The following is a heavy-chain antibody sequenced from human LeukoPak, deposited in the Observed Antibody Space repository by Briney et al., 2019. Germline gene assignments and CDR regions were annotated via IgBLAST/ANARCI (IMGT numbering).Heavy chain of an antibody. CDR1: GFTFSSYA. Sequence: GGSLRLSCAASGFTFSSYAMHWVRQAPGKGLEWVAVISYDGSNKYYADSVKGRFTISRDNSKNTLYLQMNSLRAEDTAVYYCARDSRYGDYVDRRWYYYYYMDVWGKGTTVTVSS. CDR3: ARDSRYGDYVDRRWYYYYYMDV. CDR2: ISYDGSNK. J-gene: IGHJ6*03. V-gene: IGHV3-30*04. D-gene: IGHD4-17*01.